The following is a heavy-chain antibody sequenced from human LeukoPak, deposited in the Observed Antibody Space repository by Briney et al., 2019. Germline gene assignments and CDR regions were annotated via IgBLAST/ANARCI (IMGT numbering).Heavy chain of an antibody. J-gene: IGHJ4*02. D-gene: IGHD3-22*01. V-gene: IGHV5-51*01. CDR2: IYPDDSDT. Sequence: GESLKISCQGSGYSFTTYWIAWVRQMPGKGLEWMGIIYPDDSDTRYSPSFQGQVTISADKSISTAYLQWSSLKASDTAMYYCARRSGDNRGYYDVGPFDYWGQGTLVTVSS. CDR3: ARRSGDNRGYYDVGPFDY. CDR1: GYSFTTYW.